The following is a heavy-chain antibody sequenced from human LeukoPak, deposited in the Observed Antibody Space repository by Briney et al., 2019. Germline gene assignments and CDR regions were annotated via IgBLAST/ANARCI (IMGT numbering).Heavy chain of an antibody. CDR1: GGSISGYY. V-gene: IGHV4-59*01. J-gene: IGHJ4*02. CDR3: ARVLEGIAALGFDY. CDR2: IYYSGST. D-gene: IGHD6-25*01. Sequence: SETLSLTCTVSGGSISGYYWSWIRQPPGKGLEWIGYIYYSGSTNYNPSLKSRVTISVDTSKNQFSLKLSSVTAADTAVYYCARVLEGIAALGFDYWGQGTLVTVSS.